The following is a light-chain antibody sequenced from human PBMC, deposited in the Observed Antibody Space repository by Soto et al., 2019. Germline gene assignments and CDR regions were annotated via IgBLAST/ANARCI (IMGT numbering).Light chain of an antibody. V-gene: IGLV2-14*01. Sequence: QSLLTQPASVSGSPGQSITISCTGTSSDVGYSNCVSWYRHHPGKVPRLMIYEVNNRPSGVSNRFSGSKSGNTASLTISGLQAEDEADYYCSSCTRRITLIYVVGNGTKVTVL. CDR1: SSDVGYSNC. J-gene: IGLJ1*01. CDR2: EVN. CDR3: SSCTRRITLIYV.